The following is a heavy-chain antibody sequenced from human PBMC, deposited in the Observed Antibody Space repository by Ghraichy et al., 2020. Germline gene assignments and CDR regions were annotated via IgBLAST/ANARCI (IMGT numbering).Heavy chain of an antibody. D-gene: IGHD3-3*01. CDR2: ISYDGSKK. CDR3: AKEKFSSEGYWYFDL. J-gene: IGHJ2*01. V-gene: IGHV3-30*18. Sequence: GESLRLSCAASGFNFNFYGIHWVRQAPGRGLDWVAAISYDGSKKFYGDSVKGRFTVSRDNVKNTLYLQMNSLRVEDGAFYYCAKEKFSSEGYWYFDLWGRGTLVTVSS. CDR1: GFNFNFYG.